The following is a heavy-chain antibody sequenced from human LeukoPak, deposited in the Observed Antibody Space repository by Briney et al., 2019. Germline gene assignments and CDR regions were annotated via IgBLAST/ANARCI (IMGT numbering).Heavy chain of an antibody. CDR2: ISPSGTYI. CDR1: GFTFSSFG. J-gene: IGHJ4*02. V-gene: IGHV3-21*06. D-gene: IGHD3-22*01. Sequence: GGSLRLSCASSGFTFSSFGMNWVRQAPGRGLEWVSSISPSGTYISYTDSVKGRFTISRDNAHNSLYLQMNSLRAEDTAVYFCARSEYSYDGRGYWYIDSWGQGVLVTVFS. CDR3: ARSEYSYDGRGYWYIDS.